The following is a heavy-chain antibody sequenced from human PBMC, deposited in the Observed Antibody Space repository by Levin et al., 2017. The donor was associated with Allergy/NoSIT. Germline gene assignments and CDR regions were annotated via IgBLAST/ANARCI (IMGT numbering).Heavy chain of an antibody. CDR3: TSPPRFLTDGMDV. CDR2: IRSKANSYAT. CDR1: GFTFSGSA. V-gene: IGHV3-73*01. D-gene: IGHD3-10*01. Sequence: GGSLRLSCAASGFTFSGSAMHWVRQASGKGLEWVGRIRSKANSYATAYAASVKGRFTISRDDSKNTAYLQMNSLKTEDTAVYYCTSPPRFLTDGMDVWGQGTTVTVSS. J-gene: IGHJ6*02.